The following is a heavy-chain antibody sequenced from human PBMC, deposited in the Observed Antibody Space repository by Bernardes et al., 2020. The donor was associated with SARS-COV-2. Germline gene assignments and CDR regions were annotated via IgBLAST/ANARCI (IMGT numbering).Heavy chain of an antibody. D-gene: IGHD5-12*01. CDR1: GYTFTDYY. CDR3: AREDRGAYDPFFDF. V-gene: IGHV1-2*02. CDR2: ISPNSGAT. J-gene: IGHJ4*02. Sequence: ASVKVSCKASGYTFTDYYIHWIRQAPGQGLEWMGWISPNSGATNYAQKFQGRVTMTRDTSISTDYVELSRLRSDDTAVYYCAREDRGAYDPFFDFWGQGTLVTVSS.